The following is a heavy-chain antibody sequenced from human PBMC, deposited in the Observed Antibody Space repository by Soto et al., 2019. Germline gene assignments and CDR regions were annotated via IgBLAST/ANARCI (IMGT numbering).Heavy chain of an antibody. CDR2: TYQSGSA. J-gene: IGHJ6*02. Sequence: SETLSLTCTVPGGSISSGGYSWTWLRQSPGKGLEWIGYTYQSGSAFYNPSLKSRVTISVDRSKNQFSLNLTSATAADTAVYYCARDYYGMDVWGQGTTVTVSS. V-gene: IGHV4-30-2*06. CDR1: GGSISSGGYS. CDR3: ARDYYGMDV.